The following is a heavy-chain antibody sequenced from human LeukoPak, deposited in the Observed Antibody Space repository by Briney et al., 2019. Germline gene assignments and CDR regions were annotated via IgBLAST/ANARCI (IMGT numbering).Heavy chain of an antibody. D-gene: IGHD5-18*01. V-gene: IGHV3-23*01. J-gene: IGHJ4*02. CDR3: AKGHGYSYGTYYFDY. CDR2: ISGSGGST. CDR1: GFTFSSYA. Sequence: GGSLRLSCAASGFTFSSYAMSWVRQAPGKGLEWVSAISGSGGSTYYADSVKGWFTISRDNSKNTLYLQMNSLRAEDTAVYYCAKGHGYSYGTYYFDYWGQGTLVTVSS.